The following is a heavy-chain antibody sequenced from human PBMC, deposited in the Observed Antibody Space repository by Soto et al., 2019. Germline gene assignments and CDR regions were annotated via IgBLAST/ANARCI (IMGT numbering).Heavy chain of an antibody. CDR1: GFTCSDYW. Sequence: EVQLVESGGGLVQPGGYLRVSCSASGFTCSDYWMHWVRQVPGKGLVWVSRINSDGSIKNDADSVKGRFTISRDNAKNMLYWQKTSLRADDTAVYYWARGGDEKGIVVIPVVKDHWGRGTLVTVSS. V-gene: IGHV3-74*01. CDR2: INSDGSIK. D-gene: IGHD2-2*01. J-gene: IGHJ4*02. CDR3: ARGGDEKGIVVIPVVKDH.